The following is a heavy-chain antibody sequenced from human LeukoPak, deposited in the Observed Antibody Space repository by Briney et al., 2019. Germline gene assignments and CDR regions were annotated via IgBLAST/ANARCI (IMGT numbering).Heavy chain of an antibody. CDR1: GGTFSSYA. CDR3: ARTPYDSSGYYSSYYFDY. V-gene: IGHV1-69*04. J-gene: IGHJ4*02. Sequence: ASVKVSCKASGGTFSSYAISWVRQAPGQGLEWMGRIIPILGIANYAQKFQGRVTITADKSTSTAYMELSSLRSEDTAVYYCARTPYDSSGYYSSYYFDYWGQGTLVTVSS. D-gene: IGHD3-22*01. CDR2: IIPILGIA.